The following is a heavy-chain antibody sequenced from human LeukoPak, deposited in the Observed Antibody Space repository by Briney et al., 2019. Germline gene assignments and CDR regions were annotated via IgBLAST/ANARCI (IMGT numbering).Heavy chain of an antibody. V-gene: IGHV3-23*01. J-gene: IGHJ4*02. CDR3: ARLRYFDWLLFFDY. CDR2: ISGRGGST. Sequence: GGSLGLSCAASGFTFSSYAMSWVRQAPGKGLEWVSAISGRGGSTYYADSVKGRFTISRDNSKNTLYLQMNSLRAEDTAVYYSARLRYFDWLLFFDYWGQGTLVTVSS. D-gene: IGHD3-9*01. CDR1: GFTFSSYA.